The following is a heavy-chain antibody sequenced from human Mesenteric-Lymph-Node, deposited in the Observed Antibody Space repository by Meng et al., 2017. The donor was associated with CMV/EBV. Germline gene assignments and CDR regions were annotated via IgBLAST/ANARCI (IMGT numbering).Heavy chain of an antibody. J-gene: IGHJ5*02. D-gene: IGHD3-3*02. CDR2: ISYDGSNK. Sequence: GESLKISCAASGLTFSRYAMHWVRQAPGKGLEWVAIISYDGSNKYYADSVKGRFTISRDNSKNTLYLQMNSLRAEDTAVYYCAIFGVVITDLNWFDPWGQGTLVTVSS. V-gene: IGHV3-30-3*01. CDR1: GLTFSRYA. CDR3: AIFGVVITDLNWFDP.